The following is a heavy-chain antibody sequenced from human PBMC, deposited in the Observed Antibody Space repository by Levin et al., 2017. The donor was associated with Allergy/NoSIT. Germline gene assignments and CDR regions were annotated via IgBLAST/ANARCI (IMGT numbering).Heavy chain of an antibody. CDR3: ARGPTGGWRDF. Sequence: ASVKVSCKTSGYTFTTYSLGWVRQVTGQGLEWMGWMNPKTGAATYAQRFQGRLTMTRNTSISTAYMELSSLTSDDSAIYFCARGPTGGWRDFWGQGTRVTVSS. J-gene: IGHJ4*02. CDR1: GYTFTTYS. D-gene: IGHD1-14*01. CDR2: MNPKTGAA. V-gene: IGHV1-8*01.